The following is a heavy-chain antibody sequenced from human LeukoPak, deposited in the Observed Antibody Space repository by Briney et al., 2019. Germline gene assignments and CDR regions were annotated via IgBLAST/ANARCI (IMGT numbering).Heavy chain of an antibody. V-gene: IGHV3-73*01. Sequence: GGSLRLSCAASGFTFSGSAMHWVRQASGEGLEWVGRIRSKANSYATAYAASVKGRFTISRDDSKNTAYLQMNSLKTEDTAVYYCTRQDYYDSSGYPHFDYWGQGTLVTVSS. CDR2: IRSKANSYAT. J-gene: IGHJ4*02. CDR3: TRQDYYDSSGYPHFDY. D-gene: IGHD3-22*01. CDR1: GFTFSGSA.